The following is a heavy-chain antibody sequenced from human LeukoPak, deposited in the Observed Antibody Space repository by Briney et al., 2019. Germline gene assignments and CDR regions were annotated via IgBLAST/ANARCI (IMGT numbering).Heavy chain of an antibody. Sequence: GGSLRLPCAASGFTLSTYEMNWVRQAPGKGLDWVSYITTRGSTMSYADSVKGRFTISRDNAKNSLYLQMNGLRAEDTAGYYCARRDFYDTTGYLFDYWGQGTLVTVSS. J-gene: IGHJ4*02. CDR2: ITTRGSTM. D-gene: IGHD3-22*01. CDR1: GFTLSTYE. CDR3: ARRDFYDTTGYLFDY. V-gene: IGHV3-48*03.